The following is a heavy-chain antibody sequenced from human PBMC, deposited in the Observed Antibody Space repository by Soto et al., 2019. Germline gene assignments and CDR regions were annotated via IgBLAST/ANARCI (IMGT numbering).Heavy chain of an antibody. CDR2: VKSDGTIT. J-gene: IGHJ5*02. CDR1: GFTFSGYW. Sequence: GGSLRLSCAASGFTFSGYWMHWVRQAPGQGLERDSRVKSDGTITSDADSERGRFTISRDNAKNTLYLQMNSLRAEDTAVYYCARSDWFDPWGQGT. V-gene: IGHV3-74*01. CDR3: ARSDWFDP.